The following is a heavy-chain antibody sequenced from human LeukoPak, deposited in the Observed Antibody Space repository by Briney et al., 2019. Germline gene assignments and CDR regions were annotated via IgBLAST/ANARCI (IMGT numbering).Heavy chain of an antibody. D-gene: IGHD2/OR15-2a*01. V-gene: IGHV3-48*01. Sequence: GGPLRLSCAASGSTLSNYNMNWVRLAPGKGPEWLSFIGSSSSATSYADSVRGRFTISRDNVEKSLFLQMDSLRAEDTAVYYCVRAFPPQTADQIFDYWGQGSLVTVSS. J-gene: IGHJ4*02. CDR3: VRAFPPQTADQIFDY. CDR1: GSTLSNYN. CDR2: IGSSSSAT.